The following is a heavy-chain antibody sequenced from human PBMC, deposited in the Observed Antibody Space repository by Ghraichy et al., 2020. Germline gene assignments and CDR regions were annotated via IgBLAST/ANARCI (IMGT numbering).Heavy chain of an antibody. V-gene: IGHV4-39*01. CDR2: IYYSGST. CDR1: GGSISSSSYY. CDR3: ARLARRVDENYFDY. D-gene: IGHD1-1*01. Sequence: SETLSLTCTVSGGSISSSSYYWGWIRQPPGKGLEWIGSIYYSGSTYYNPSLKSRVTISVDTSKNQFSLKLSSVTAADTAVYYCARLARRVDENYFDYWGQGTLVTVSS. J-gene: IGHJ4*02.